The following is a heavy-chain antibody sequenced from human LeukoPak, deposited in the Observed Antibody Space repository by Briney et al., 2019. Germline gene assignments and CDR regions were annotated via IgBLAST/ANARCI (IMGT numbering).Heavy chain of an antibody. CDR3: ARDASTRCYLCEVDH. Sequence: GGSLRLSCAASGFTFSSYSMNWDRQAPGKGLEWVSSISSSSSYIYYADSVKGRFTISRDNAKNSLYLQMSSLRAEDTAVYYCARDASTRCYLCEVDHWGQGTLVTVSS. CDR2: ISSSSSYI. V-gene: IGHV3-21*01. D-gene: IGHD2-2*01. J-gene: IGHJ4*02. CDR1: GFTFSSYS.